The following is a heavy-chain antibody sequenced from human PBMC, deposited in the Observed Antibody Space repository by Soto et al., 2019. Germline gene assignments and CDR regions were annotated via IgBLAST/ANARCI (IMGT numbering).Heavy chain of an antibody. CDR3: AIEGSSGSYWMAVP. CDR1: GGTFSSYG. Sequence: QVQLVQSGAEVKKPGSSVKVSCKASGGTFSSYGVTWVRQAPGHGLEWMGRIIPILGIPNYAQKFQGRVTITADKSTRTAYMDLTSLKSEVTAVYYCAIEGSSGSYWMAVPWGQGTQVTVSS. V-gene: IGHV1-69*04. J-gene: IGHJ5*02. D-gene: IGHD1-26*01. CDR2: IIPILGIP.